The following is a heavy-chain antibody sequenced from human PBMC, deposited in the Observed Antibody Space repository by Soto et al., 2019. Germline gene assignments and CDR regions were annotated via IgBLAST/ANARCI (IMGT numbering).Heavy chain of an antibody. J-gene: IGHJ4*02. Sequence: ASVKGSCKASGGTFSSYAISWVRQAPGQGLEWMGWINPNSGSTNYAQKFQGWVTMTRDTSISTAYMELSRLRSDDTAVYYCARDLYSSSTPTRYYFDYWGQGTLVTVS. D-gene: IGHD6-6*01. V-gene: IGHV1-2*04. CDR3: ARDLYSSSTPTRYYFDY. CDR1: GGTFSSYA. CDR2: INPNSGST.